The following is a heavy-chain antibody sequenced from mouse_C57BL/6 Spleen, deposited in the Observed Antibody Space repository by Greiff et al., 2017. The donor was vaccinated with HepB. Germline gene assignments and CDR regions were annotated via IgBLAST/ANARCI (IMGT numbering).Heavy chain of an antibody. CDR3: ARWMGYYDYFGFDY. J-gene: IGHJ2*01. V-gene: IGHV1-80*01. Sequence: QVQLQQSGAELVKPGASVKISCKASGYAFSSYWMNWVKQRPGKGLEWIGQIYPGDGDTNYNGKFKGKATLTADKSSSTAYMQLSSLTSEDSAVYFCARWMGYYDYFGFDYWGQGTTLTVSS. CDR2: IYPGDGDT. D-gene: IGHD2-4*01. CDR1: GYAFSSYW.